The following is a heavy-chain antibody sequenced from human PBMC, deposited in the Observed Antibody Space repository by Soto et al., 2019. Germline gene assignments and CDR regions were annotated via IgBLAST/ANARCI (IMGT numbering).Heavy chain of an antibody. J-gene: IGHJ4*02. CDR2: ISYDGSNK. D-gene: IGHD3-10*01. CDR1: GFPFSSYG. V-gene: IGHV3-30*03. Sequence: QVQLVESGGGVVQPGRSLRLSCAASGFPFSSYGMHWVREAPGKGLEWVAVISYDGSNKYYADSVKGRFTISRDNSASRVYVQMNSLRPEDTALYYCVGGQYYFDYRGQGTLVTVSP. CDR3: VGGQYYFDY.